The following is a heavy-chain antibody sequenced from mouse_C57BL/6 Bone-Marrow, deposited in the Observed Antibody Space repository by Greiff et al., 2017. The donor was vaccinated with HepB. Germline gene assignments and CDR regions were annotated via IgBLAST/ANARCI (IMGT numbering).Heavy chain of an antibody. D-gene: IGHD2-10*02. J-gene: IGHJ2*01. CDR2: IDPSDSYT. Sequence: QVQLQQPGAELVRPGTSVKLSCKASGYTFTSYWMHWVKQRPGQGLEWIGVIDPSDSYTNYNQKFKGKATLTVDTSSSTAYMQLSSLTSEDSAVYYCAREVWLLCFDYWGQGTTLTVSS. V-gene: IGHV1-59*01. CDR3: AREVWLLCFDY. CDR1: GYTFTSYW.